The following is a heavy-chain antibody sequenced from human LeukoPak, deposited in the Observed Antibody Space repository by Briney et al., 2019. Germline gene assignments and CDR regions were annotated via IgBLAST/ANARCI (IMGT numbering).Heavy chain of an antibody. Sequence: GGSLRLSCAASGFTFSSYAMHWVRQAPGKGLEWVAVISYDGSNKYYADSVNGRFTISRDNSKNTLYLQMNSLRAEDTAVYYCARKYYDFWSGAFYYYYGMDVWGQGTTVTVSS. D-gene: IGHD3-3*01. CDR2: ISYDGSNK. V-gene: IGHV3-30-3*01. J-gene: IGHJ6*02. CDR1: GFTFSSYA. CDR3: ARKYYDFWSGAFYYYYGMDV.